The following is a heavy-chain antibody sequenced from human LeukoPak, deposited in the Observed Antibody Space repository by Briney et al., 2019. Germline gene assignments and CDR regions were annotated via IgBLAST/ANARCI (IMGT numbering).Heavy chain of an antibody. D-gene: IGHD5-18*01. CDR1: GFTFSSYA. Sequence: GGSLRLSCAASGFTFSSYAMSWVRQAPGKGLEWVSAISGSGGSTYYADSVEGRFTISRDNSKNTLYLQMNSLRAEDTAVYYCAKGYSYGYANDYWGQGTLVTVSS. CDR3: AKGYSYGYANDY. V-gene: IGHV3-23*01. J-gene: IGHJ4*02. CDR2: ISGSGGST.